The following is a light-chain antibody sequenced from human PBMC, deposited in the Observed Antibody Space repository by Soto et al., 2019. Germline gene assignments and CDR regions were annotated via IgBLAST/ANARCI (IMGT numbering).Light chain of an antibody. CDR1: QSVSSN. V-gene: IGKV3-15*01. Sequence: EIVMTQSPATLSVSPGERATLSCRASQSVSSNLAWYQQKPGQAPRLLIYGASTRATGIPARFSGSGSGTEFTLTISSLQSEDFAVYYCQQYNNWLTVGGRTKVDIK. CDR3: QQYNNWLT. J-gene: IGKJ4*01. CDR2: GAS.